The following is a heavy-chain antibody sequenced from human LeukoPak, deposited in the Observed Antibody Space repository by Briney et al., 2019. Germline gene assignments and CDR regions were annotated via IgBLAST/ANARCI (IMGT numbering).Heavy chain of an antibody. Sequence: SETLSLTCSVSGGSISGRRYYWGWIRQPPGRGLEWIGSIHYDGATYYNPSLKSRVTMSVDTSKNQVSLKLRSGTAADTAVYYCARGRMYYYDSSGYALNAFDIWGQGTMVTVSS. V-gene: IGHV4-39*01. CDR1: GGSISGRRYY. D-gene: IGHD3-22*01. CDR3: ARGRMYYYDSSGYALNAFDI. J-gene: IGHJ3*02. CDR2: IHYDGAT.